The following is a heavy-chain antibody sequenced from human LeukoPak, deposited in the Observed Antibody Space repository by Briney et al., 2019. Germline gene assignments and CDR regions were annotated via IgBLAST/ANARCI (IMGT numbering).Heavy chain of an antibody. CDR1: GYTFTSYD. D-gene: IGHD6-13*01. J-gene: IGHJ3*02. V-gene: IGHV1-8*01. CDR3: ARGGGDSQAAGTWVEDAFDI. CDR2: MNPNSGNT. Sequence: ASVKVSCKASGYTFTSYDINWVRQATGQGLEWMGWMNPNSGNTGYAQKFQGRVTMTRNTSISTAYMELSSLRSEDTAVYYCARGGGDSQAAGTWVEDAFDIWGQGTMVTVSS.